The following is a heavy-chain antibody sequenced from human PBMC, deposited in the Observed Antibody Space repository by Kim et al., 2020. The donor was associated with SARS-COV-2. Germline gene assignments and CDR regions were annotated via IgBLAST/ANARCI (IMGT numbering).Heavy chain of an antibody. Sequence: GGSLRLSCAASGFTFSNYAMHWVRQAPGKGVEWVAGLSYDGNNRYNADSVKGRFTISRDNSQNTLYLQMNSLRSDDTAIYYCAKDLFMARGGRFDSWGQGTLVSVSS. D-gene: IGHD3-10*01. CDR2: LSYDGNNR. J-gene: IGHJ4*02. V-gene: IGHV3-30*18. CDR1: GFTFSNYA. CDR3: AKDLFMARGGRFDS.